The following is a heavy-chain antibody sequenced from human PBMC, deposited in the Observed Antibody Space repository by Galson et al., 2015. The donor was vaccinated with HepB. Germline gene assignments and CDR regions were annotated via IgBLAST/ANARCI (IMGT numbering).Heavy chain of an antibody. Sequence: SLRLSCAASGFTFDDYAMHWVRQVPGKGLEWVSGISWNSGSRGYAGSVKGRFTISRENAKNSLHLQMNSLRAEDTALYYCAKDSGNYYKSFDFWGQGTLVTVSS. CDR1: GFTFDDYA. V-gene: IGHV3-9*01. CDR3: AKDSGNYYKSFDF. D-gene: IGHD3-10*01. CDR2: ISWNSGSR. J-gene: IGHJ4*02.